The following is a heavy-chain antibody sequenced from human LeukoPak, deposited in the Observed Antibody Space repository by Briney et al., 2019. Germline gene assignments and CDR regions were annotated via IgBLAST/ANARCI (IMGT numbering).Heavy chain of an antibody. CDR2: IYWNDDK. CDR1: GFSLSTSGVG. D-gene: IGHD6-13*01. CDR3: AHSGDIAAAELNAVEHRKGFDP. J-gene: IGHJ5*02. Sequence: SGPTLVNPTQTLTLTCTFSGFSLSTSGVGVGWIRQPPGKALEWLALIYWNDDKRYSPSLKSRLTITKDTSKNQVVLTMTNMDPVDTATYYCAHSGDIAAAELNAVEHRKGFDPWGQGTLVTVSS. V-gene: IGHV2-5*01.